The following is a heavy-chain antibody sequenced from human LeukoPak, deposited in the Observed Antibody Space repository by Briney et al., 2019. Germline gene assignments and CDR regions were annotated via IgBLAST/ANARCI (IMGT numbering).Heavy chain of an antibody. CDR3: ATYTNWVAGDV. Sequence: PGGSLRLSCAASGFDFSKSWMTWVRQAPGQGPEGVAAIKEDGSEDDYLDSVKGRFTISRDNAKNSLYLQMNSLRVEDTAVYYCATYTNWVAGDVWGQGTTVSVSS. V-gene: IGHV3-7*01. CDR1: GFDFSKSW. D-gene: IGHD1-1*01. J-gene: IGHJ6*02. CDR2: IKEDGSED.